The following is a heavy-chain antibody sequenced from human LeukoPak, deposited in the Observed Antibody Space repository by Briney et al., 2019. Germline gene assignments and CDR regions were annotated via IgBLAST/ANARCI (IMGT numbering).Heavy chain of an antibody. CDR2: ISAYNGNT. CDR1: GYTFTSYG. D-gene: IGHD2-15*01. Sequence: ASVKVSCKASGYTFTSYGISWVRQAPGQGLEWMGWISAYNGNTNYAQKLQGRVTMTTDTSTSTAYMELRSLRSDDTAVCYCARDLARYCSGGSCYGVDYWGQGTLVTVSS. J-gene: IGHJ4*02. CDR3: ARDLARYCSGGSCYGVDY. V-gene: IGHV1-18*01.